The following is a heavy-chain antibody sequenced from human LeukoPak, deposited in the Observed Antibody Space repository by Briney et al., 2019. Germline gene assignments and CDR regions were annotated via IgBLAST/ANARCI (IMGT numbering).Heavy chain of an antibody. V-gene: IGHV4-39*07. CDR2: IYYSGNT. J-gene: IGHJ4*02. CDR3: ARNNYYDSSGYWNY. D-gene: IGHD3-22*01. CDR1: GGSISSSSCY. Sequence: YPSETLSLTCTVSGGSISSSSCYWAWIRQPPGKGLEWIGSIYYSGNTYYKSSLKSRVTISVDTSKNQFSLRLSSVTAADTAVYYCARNNYYDSSGYWNYWGQGTLVTVSS.